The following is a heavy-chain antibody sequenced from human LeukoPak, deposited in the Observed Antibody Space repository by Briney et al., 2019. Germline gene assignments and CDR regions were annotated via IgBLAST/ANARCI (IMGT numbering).Heavy chain of an antibody. CDR3: ARARRYYDFWSGPVFDY. CDR2: ISAYNGNT. J-gene: IGHJ4*02. V-gene: IGHV1-18*01. D-gene: IGHD3-3*01. CDR1: GYTFTSYG. Sequence: ASVKVSCKASGYTFTSYGISWVRQAPGQGLEWMGWISAYNGNTNYAQKLQGRVTMTTDTSTSTAYMELRSLRSDDTAVYYCARARRYYDFWSGPVFDYWGQGTLVTVSS.